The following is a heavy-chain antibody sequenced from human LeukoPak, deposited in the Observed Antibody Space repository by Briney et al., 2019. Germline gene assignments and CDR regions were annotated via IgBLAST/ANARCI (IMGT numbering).Heavy chain of an antibody. J-gene: IGHJ4*02. CDR3: ARRIRGAPTDH. D-gene: IGHD3-10*01. CDR1: GYTFTTYD. CDR2: MNPNSGNT. Sequence: ASVKVSCKASGYTFTTYDRNWVRQATGRGLEWMGWMNPNSGNTGYAQKFQGRVTMTRNTSISTAYMELNNLTSEDTAVYYCARRIRGAPTDHWGQGTLVTVSS. V-gene: IGHV1-8*01.